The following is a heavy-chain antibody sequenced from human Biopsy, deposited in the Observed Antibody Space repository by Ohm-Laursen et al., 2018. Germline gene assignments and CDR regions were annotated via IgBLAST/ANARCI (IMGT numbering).Heavy chain of an antibody. Sequence: ASVKVSCKSSGYTFNAYYIHWMRQAPGQGLEWMGWINPATGETRYAQRFQGRVTMARDTSVTTAYMQLSSLTSDDTALYYCAKPSGGVSTIGFDPWGQGTQVIVSS. V-gene: IGHV1-2*02. J-gene: IGHJ5*02. CDR2: INPATGET. D-gene: IGHD3-16*01. CDR3: AKPSGGVSTIGFDP. CDR1: GYTFNAYY.